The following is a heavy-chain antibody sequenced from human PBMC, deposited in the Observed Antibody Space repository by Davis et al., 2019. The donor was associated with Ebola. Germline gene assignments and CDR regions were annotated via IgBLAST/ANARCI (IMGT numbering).Heavy chain of an antibody. CDR2: INPSGGSP. CDR1: GYTFTSYY. CDR3: ARSPGDCSGGRCSYYYYYGMDV. D-gene: IGHD2-15*01. Sequence: AASVKVSCKASGYTFTSYYMHWVRQAPGQGLEWMGIINPSGGSPSYAQKFQGRVTMTRDTSTSTVYMELSSLRSEDTAVYYCARSPGDCSGGRCSYYYYYGMDVWGQGTTVTVSS. V-gene: IGHV1-46*01. J-gene: IGHJ6*02.